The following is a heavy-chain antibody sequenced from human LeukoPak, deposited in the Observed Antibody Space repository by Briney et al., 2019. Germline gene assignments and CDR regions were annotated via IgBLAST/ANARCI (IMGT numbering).Heavy chain of an antibody. D-gene: IGHD3-10*01. V-gene: IGHV3-23*01. J-gene: IGHJ5*02. CDR2: IGGEKSGSWT. CDR3: ARGIYGSGSYYNGWFDP. Sequence: TGGSLRLSCAASGFTFNNYPMGWVRQAPGKGLEWLSAIGGEKSGSWTKSADSVKGRFTISRDNSENTLYLQMNSLRAEDTAVYYCARGIYGSGSYYNGWFDPWGQGTLVTVSS. CDR1: GFTFNNYP.